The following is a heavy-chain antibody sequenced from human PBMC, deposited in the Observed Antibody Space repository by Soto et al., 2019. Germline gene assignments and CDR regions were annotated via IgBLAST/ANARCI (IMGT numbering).Heavy chain of an antibody. V-gene: IGHV4-34*01. J-gene: IGHJ5*02. D-gene: IGHD2-2*02. CDR2: INHSGST. CDR3: ATRYCSSTSCYRGRWFDP. CDR1: GGSFSGYY. Sequence: SETLSLTCAVYGGSFSGYYWSWIRQPPGKGLEWIGEINHSGSTNYNPSLKSRVTISVDTSKNQFSLKLSSVTAADTAVYYCATRYCSSTSCYRGRWFDPWGQGTLVTVSS.